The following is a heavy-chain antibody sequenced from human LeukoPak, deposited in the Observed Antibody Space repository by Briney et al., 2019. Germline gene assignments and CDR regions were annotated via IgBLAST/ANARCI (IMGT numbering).Heavy chain of an antibody. V-gene: IGHV3-30*18. Sequence: PGGSLRLSCAASGFTFSSYGMHWVRQAPGKGLEWVAVISYDGSNKYYADSVKGRFTISRDNSKNTLYLQMNSLRAEDTAVYYCAKAPLSTTIRNQGMDVWGKGTTVTVSS. CDR2: ISYDGSNK. CDR1: GFTFSSYG. D-gene: IGHD1-14*01. J-gene: IGHJ6*03. CDR3: AKAPLSTTIRNQGMDV.